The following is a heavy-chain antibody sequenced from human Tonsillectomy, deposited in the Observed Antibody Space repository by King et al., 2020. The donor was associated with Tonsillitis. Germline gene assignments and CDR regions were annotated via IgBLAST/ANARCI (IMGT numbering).Heavy chain of an antibody. CDR3: ALSPFGYLDS. V-gene: IGHV3-23*03. CDR2: IYSGGYTT. J-gene: IGHJ4*02. CDR1: GFTFSNSA. Sequence: VQLVESGGGLVQPGGSLRLSCAASGFTFSNSAMSWVRQAPGKGLEWVSIIYSGGYTTYYADSVKGRFTISRDNSKNMLYLQMNSLRAEDTAVYYCALSPFGYLDSSGQGALVTVSS. D-gene: IGHD3-16*01.